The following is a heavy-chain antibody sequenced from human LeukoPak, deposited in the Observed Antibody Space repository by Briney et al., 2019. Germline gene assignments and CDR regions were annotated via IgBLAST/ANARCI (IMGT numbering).Heavy chain of an antibody. CDR3: ARDPPHGMDV. V-gene: IGHV4-59*01. Sequence: TASETLSLTCTVSGGSISSYYWSWLRQPPGKGLEWIGYIYYSGSTNYNPSLKSRVTISVDTSKNQFSLKLSSVTAADTAVYYCARDPPHGMDVWGQGTTVTVSS. J-gene: IGHJ6*02. CDR1: GGSISSYY. CDR2: IYYSGST.